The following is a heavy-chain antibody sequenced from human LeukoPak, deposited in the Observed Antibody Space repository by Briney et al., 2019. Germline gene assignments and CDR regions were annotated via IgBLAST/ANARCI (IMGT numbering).Heavy chain of an antibody. CDR2: IWYHGNDV. D-gene: IGHD3-3*01. V-gene: IGHV3-33*01. CDR3: ARDFWNEPSKYFDY. CDR1: GFTFGSNG. Sequence: PGGSLRLSSSASGFTFGSNGMHWVRQAPGKGLEWVALIWYHGNDVDYADSVKGRFTISRDNSKNTLYLQMNSVRAEDTAVYFCARDFWNEPSKYFDYWGQGTLVTVSS. J-gene: IGHJ4*02.